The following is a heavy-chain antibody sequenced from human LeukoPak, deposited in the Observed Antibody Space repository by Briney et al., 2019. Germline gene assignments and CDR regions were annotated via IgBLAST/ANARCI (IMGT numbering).Heavy chain of an antibody. CDR3: ARQPSATAAFDI. CDR1: GGSINNYY. Sequence: SETLPLTCVVSGGSINNYYCSWIRQPPGKGLEWIAYIYSSGNTNYNPSFKSRVTVSVDPSKNQLSLRLTSVAAADTAIYYCARQPSATAAFDIWGQGTMVIVSS. D-gene: IGHD5-18*01. CDR2: IYSSGNT. V-gene: IGHV4-59*08. J-gene: IGHJ3*02.